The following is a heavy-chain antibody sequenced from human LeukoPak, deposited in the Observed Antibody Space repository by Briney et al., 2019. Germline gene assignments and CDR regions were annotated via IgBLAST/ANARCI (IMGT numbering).Heavy chain of an antibody. D-gene: IGHD5-18*01. CDR2: ITGSGDST. Sequence: GGSLRLSCAASGFTFSDYFFTWVRQPPGKGLEWVSTITGSGDSTYYADSMRGRFTISRDNSKNTLDLQMNSLRAEDTAIYYCVKDRYSSAYYFENWGQGTLVTVSS. J-gene: IGHJ4*02. V-gene: IGHV3-23*01. CDR3: VKDRYSSAYYFEN. CDR1: GFTFSDYF.